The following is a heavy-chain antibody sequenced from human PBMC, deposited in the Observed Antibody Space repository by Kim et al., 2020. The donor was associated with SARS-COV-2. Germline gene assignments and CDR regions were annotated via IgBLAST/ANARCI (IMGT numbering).Heavy chain of an antibody. CDR2: ISYDGSNK. Sequence: GGSLRLSCAASGFTFSSYAMHWVRQAPGKGLEWVAVISYDGSNKYYADSVKGRFTISRDNSKNTLYLQMNSLRAEDTAVYYCARDRITMIVVASGACEYWGQGTLVPVSS. J-gene: IGHJ4*02. D-gene: IGHD3-22*01. CDR3: ARDRITMIVVASGACEY. CDR1: GFTFSSYA. V-gene: IGHV3-30-3*01.